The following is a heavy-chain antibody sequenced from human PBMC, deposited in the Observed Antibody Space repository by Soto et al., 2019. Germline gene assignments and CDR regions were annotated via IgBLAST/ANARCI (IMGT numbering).Heavy chain of an antibody. D-gene: IGHD3-10*01. CDR1: GYTFTSYA. CDR2: INAGNGNT. J-gene: IGHJ5*02. CDR3: ARDGLWFGELLGWFDP. V-gene: IGHV1-3*01. Sequence: QVQLVQSGAEVKKPGASVKVSCKASGYTFTSYAMHWVRQAPGQRLEWMGWINAGNGNTKYSQKFQDRVTITRDTSASTAYMELSSLRSEDTAVYYCARDGLWFGELLGWFDPWGQGTLVTVSS.